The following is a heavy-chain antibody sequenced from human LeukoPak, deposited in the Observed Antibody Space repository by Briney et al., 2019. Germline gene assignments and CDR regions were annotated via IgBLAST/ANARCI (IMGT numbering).Heavy chain of an antibody. Sequence: GRSLRLSCAASGFTFSSYGMHWVRQAPGKGLEWVAVISYDGSNKYYADSVKGRFTISRDNSKNTLYLQMNSLRAEDTAVYYCAKESDYDFWSGYYTYYFDYWSQGTLVTVSS. J-gene: IGHJ4*02. V-gene: IGHV3-30*18. D-gene: IGHD3-3*01. CDR2: ISYDGSNK. CDR1: GFTFSSYG. CDR3: AKESDYDFWSGYYTYYFDY.